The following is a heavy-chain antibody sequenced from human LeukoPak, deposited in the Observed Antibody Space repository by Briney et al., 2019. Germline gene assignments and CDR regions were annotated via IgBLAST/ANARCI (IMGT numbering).Heavy chain of an antibody. CDR3: ARNGSYSSDP. V-gene: IGHV4-4*02. Sequence: SETLSLTCAVSGGSVSDDNWWSWVRQPPGKGLEWIGEIHRSGRTNYNPSLQSRVMLSVDKSNNNVSLRLSSVTAADTAVYYCARNGSYSSDPWGQGTLVVVSS. J-gene: IGHJ5*02. CDR1: GGSVSDDNW. CDR2: IHRSGRT. D-gene: IGHD3-3*01.